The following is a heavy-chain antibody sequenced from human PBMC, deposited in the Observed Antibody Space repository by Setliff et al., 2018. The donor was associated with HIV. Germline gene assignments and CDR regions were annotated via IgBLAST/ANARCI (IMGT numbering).Heavy chain of an antibody. CDR3: ARAPYSNIMCYFDC. V-gene: IGHV1-2*02. CDR1: GYTFSDYY. Sequence: VASVKVSCKTSGYTFSDYYIHWVRQAPGQGLEWMGWINPNRGVTTYAQNFQGRVTMTSDTSISTVYMELNSLRSDDTAVYYCARAPYSNIMCYFDCWGQGTLVTVSS. CDR2: INPNRGVT. D-gene: IGHD6-13*01. J-gene: IGHJ4*03.